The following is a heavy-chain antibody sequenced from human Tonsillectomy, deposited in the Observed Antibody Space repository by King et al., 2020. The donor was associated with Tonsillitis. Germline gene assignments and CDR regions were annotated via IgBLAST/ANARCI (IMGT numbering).Heavy chain of an antibody. J-gene: IGHJ6*03. CDR1: GASVTNFNYQ. CDR3: ARFTRLGYYYMDV. CDR2: MYYSGSA. V-gene: IGHV4-39*01. D-gene: IGHD3-16*01. Sequence: QLQESGPGLVNPSETLSLSCTVSGASVTNFNYQWGWLRQPPGKGLEWVGNMYYSGSADYNPSLKSRVTMSVDTSKNQFSLNVNSVSAADTGVYYCARFTRLGYYYMDVWGKGTTVTVSS.